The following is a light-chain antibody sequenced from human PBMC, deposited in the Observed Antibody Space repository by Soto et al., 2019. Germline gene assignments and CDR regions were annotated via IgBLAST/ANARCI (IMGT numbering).Light chain of an antibody. CDR3: QLYDSSLN. V-gene: IGKV3-20*01. J-gene: IGKJ4*01. CDR1: QSVSSPY. Sequence: EIVLTQSPDTLSLSPGERATLSCRASQSVSSPYVAWYQQKPGQAPRLLIYAASIRLTGIPDRFSGSGSGTDFTPTISRPEPEDFAVYFCQLYDSSLNFGGGTKV. CDR2: AAS.